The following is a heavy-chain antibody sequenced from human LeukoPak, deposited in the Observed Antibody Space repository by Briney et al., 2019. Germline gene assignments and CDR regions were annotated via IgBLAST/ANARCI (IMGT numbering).Heavy chain of an antibody. V-gene: IGHV4-31*03. CDR3: ASGYGSGSYPPQYNWFDP. CDR2: IYYSGST. J-gene: IGHJ5*02. D-gene: IGHD3-10*01. CDR1: GGSISSGGYY. Sequence: SETLSLTCTVSGGSISSGGYYWSWIRQHPGKGLEWIGYIYYSGSTYYNPSLKSRVTISVDTSKNQFSLKLSSVTAADTAVYYCASGYGSGSYPPQYNWFDPWGQGTLVTVS.